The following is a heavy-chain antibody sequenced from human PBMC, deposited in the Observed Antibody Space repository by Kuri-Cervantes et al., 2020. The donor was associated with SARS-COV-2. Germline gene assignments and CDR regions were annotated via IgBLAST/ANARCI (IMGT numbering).Heavy chain of an antibody. CDR3: ARDFAGGDRGSSSSFSYYYGMDV. CDR2: ISYDGSNK. Sequence: GGSLRLSCAASGFTFSSYAMHWVRQAPGKGLEWVAVISYDGSNKYYADSVKGRFTISRDNSKNTLYLQMNSLRAEDTAVYYCARDFAGGDRGSSSSFSYYYGMDVWGQGTTVTVSS. D-gene: IGHD6-6*01. J-gene: IGHJ6*02. V-gene: IGHV3-30*04. CDR1: GFTFSSYA.